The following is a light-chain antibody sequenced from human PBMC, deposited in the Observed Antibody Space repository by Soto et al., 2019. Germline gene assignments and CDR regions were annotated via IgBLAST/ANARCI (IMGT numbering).Light chain of an antibody. CDR3: QQYSDWPLT. V-gene: IGKV3-15*01. Sequence: EIVVTQSPATLSVSPGERATLSCRASQSVGNNFAWYQQKPGQAPRLLIFATSTRATGVPARFSGSGSGTEVTLTISSRQSEDFAVYYCQQYSDWPLTFGGGTKVEIE. CDR1: QSVGNN. J-gene: IGKJ4*01. CDR2: ATS.